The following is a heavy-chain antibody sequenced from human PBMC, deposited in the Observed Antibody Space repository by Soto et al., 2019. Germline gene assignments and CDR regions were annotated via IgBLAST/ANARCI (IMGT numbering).Heavy chain of an antibody. CDR2: ISSNGGST. CDR1: GFTFSSYA. V-gene: IGHV3-64D*08. Sequence: GGSLRLSCSASGFTFSSYAMHWVRQAPGKGLEYVSAISSNGGSTYYADSVKGRFTISRDNSKNTLYLQMSSLRAEDTAVYYCVKDRHSNYGLGEYYFDYWGQGTLVTVSS. J-gene: IGHJ4*02. CDR3: VKDRHSNYGLGEYYFDY. D-gene: IGHD4-4*01.